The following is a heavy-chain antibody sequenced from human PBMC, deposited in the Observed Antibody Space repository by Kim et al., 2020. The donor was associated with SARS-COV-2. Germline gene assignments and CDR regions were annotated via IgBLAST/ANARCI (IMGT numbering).Heavy chain of an antibody. CDR1: GGSIGSYY. D-gene: IGHD6-19*01. V-gene: IGHV4-59*08. Sequence: SETLSLTCTVSGGSIGSYYWTWIRQTPEKRLEWIAFISYRGSATYNPSLKSRVSMSIDTSKNRFSLKLTSVTAADAAVYYFARHVGSGWPPGRFDPWGQGIVVIVSS. CDR3: ARHVGSGWPPGRFDP. J-gene: IGHJ5*02. CDR2: ISYRGSA.